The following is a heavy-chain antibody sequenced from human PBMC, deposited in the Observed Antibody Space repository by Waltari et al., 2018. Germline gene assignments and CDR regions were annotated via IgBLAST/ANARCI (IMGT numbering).Heavy chain of an antibody. CDR2: IYYSVST. CDR1: GGSISSSSYY. V-gene: IGHV4-39*07. CDR3: ARGKGYYDFWSGYPYPYYFDY. Sequence: QLQLQESGPGLVKPSETLSLTCTVSGGSISSSSYYWGWISKPPGKGMEWIGSIYYSVSTYYNPSLKSRVTISVDTSKNQFSLKLSSVTAADTAVYYCARGKGYYDFWSGYPYPYYFDYWGQGTLVTVSS. J-gene: IGHJ4*02. D-gene: IGHD3-3*01.